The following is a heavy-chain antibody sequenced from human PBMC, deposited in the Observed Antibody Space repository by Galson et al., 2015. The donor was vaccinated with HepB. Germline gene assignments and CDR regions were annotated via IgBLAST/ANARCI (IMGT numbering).Heavy chain of an antibody. CDR1: GFTFSNAW. J-gene: IGHJ6*02. CDR3: FGTPYYYYGMDV. D-gene: IGHD3-16*01. Sequence: SLRLSCAASGFTFSNAWMSWVRQAPGKGLEWVGRIKSKTDGGTTDYAAPVKGRFTISRDDSKNTLYLQMNSLKTEDTAVYYCFGTPYYYYGMDVWGQGTTVTVSS. V-gene: IGHV3-15*01. CDR2: IKSKTDGGTT.